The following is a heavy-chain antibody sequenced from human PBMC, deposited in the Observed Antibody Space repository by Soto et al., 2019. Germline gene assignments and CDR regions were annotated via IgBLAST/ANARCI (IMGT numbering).Heavy chain of an antibody. D-gene: IGHD2-15*01. V-gene: IGHV3-11*05. CDR1: GFTFSDYY. J-gene: IGHJ4*02. Sequence: QVQLVESGGGLVKPGGSLRLSCAASGFTFSDYYMSWIRQAPGKGLEWVSYISSSSSYTNYADSVKGRFTISRDNAKNSLYPQMNSLRAEDTAVYYCARDRLRGYCSGGSCRRESDYWGQGTLVTVSS. CDR2: ISSSSSYT. CDR3: ARDRLRGYCSGGSCRRESDY.